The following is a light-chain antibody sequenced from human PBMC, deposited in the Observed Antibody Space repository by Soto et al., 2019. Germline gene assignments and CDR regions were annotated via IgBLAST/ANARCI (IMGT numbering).Light chain of an antibody. J-gene: IGKJ5*01. CDR1: QSVNSD. CDR3: QQYSNWPLIT. CDR2: GVS. Sequence: VLTQSRGTRSLSPWERATLSCRASQSVNSDVAWYQQRPGQTPRLLIYGVSIRATGIPDRFSGSGSGTEFTLSISGLQAADFAVYYCQQYSNWPLITFGQGTRLEIK. V-gene: IGKV3-15*01.